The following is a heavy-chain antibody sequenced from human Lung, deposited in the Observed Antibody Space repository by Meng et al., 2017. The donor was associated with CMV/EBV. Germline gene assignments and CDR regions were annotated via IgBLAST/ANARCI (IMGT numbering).Heavy chain of an antibody. CDR2: ISSSSSYI. CDR3: ARDHRTSIAAAGTVDY. V-gene: IGHV3-21*01. CDR1: GFTFSSYS. J-gene: IGHJ4*02. Sequence: SXAASGFTFSSYSMNWVRQAPGKGLEWVSSISSSSSYIYYADSVKGRFTISRDNAKNSLNLQMNSLRAEDTAVYYCARDHRTSIAAAGTVDYWGQGTXVTVSS. D-gene: IGHD6-13*01.